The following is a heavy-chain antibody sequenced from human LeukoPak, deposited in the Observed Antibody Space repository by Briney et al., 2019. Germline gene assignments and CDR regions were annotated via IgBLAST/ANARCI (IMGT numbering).Heavy chain of an antibody. CDR1: GGSISSYY. J-gene: IGHJ4*02. V-gene: IGHV4-59*01. Sequence: SETLSLTCTVSGGSISSYYWTWIRQPPGKGLEYIGHIYYSGSTNYIPSLKSRVTISVDTSNNQFSLKLSSVTAADTAVYYCARRGYCSGGSCYSFDYWGQGTLVTVSS. CDR3: ARRGYCSGGSCYSFDY. CDR2: IYYSGST. D-gene: IGHD2-15*01.